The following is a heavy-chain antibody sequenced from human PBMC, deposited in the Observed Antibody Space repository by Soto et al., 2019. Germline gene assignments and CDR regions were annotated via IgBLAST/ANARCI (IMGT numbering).Heavy chain of an antibody. V-gene: IGHV4-39*01. CDR1: GGSISSSRSY. Sequence: SETLSLTCNVSGGSISSSRSYWAWFRQPPGKELEWIANIFYAGNTYYNPSLKSRVTVSVDTSKNQFSLKLDSVTAADTAVYYCARREADADLVLWFDPWGRETSVPVS. CDR2: IFYAGNT. CDR3: ARREADADLVLWFDP. J-gene: IGHJ5*02. D-gene: IGHD1-26*01.